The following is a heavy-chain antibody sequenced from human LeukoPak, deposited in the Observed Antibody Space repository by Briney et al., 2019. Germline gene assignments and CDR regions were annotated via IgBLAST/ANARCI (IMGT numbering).Heavy chain of an antibody. CDR3: AAGGYDSSGHQT. J-gene: IGHJ4*02. D-gene: IGHD3-22*01. CDR1: GFTFTSSA. Sequence: SVKVSCKASGFTFTSSAMQWVRQARGQRLEWIGWIVVGSGNTNYAQKFQERVTITREMSTSTAYMELSSLRSEDTAVYYCAAGGYDSSGHQTWGQGTLVTVSS. V-gene: IGHV1-58*02. CDR2: IVVGSGNT.